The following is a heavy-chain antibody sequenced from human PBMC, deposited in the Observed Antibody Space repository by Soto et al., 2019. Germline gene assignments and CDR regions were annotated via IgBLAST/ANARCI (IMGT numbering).Heavy chain of an antibody. CDR1: GFTFSSYA. CDR2: VSGSGGST. J-gene: IGHJ4*02. CDR3: AKQEQQLAPIDY. V-gene: IGHV3-23*01. D-gene: IGHD6-13*01. Sequence: PGGSLRLSCAASGFTFSSYAMSWVRQAPGKGLEWVSSVSGSGGSTYYADSVKGRFTISRDNSKNTLWLRMNSLRTEDTAVYYCAKQEQQLAPIDYWGQGTLVTVSS.